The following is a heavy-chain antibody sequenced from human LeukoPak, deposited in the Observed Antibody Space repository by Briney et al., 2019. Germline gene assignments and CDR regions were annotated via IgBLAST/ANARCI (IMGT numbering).Heavy chain of an antibody. V-gene: IGHV1-46*01. J-gene: IGHJ4*02. CDR2: INPRGGST. D-gene: IGHD4-17*01. CDR3: ARDNADYTFSFDF. CDR1: VYTLTRDY. Sequence: ASVKVSCKASVYTLTRDYMVGVRQAPGQGLEWMGIINPRGGSTTYAQKFQGRLTMTRDTSTSTVYMELSSLRSEDTAVYYCARDNADYTFSFDFWGQGTLVTVSS.